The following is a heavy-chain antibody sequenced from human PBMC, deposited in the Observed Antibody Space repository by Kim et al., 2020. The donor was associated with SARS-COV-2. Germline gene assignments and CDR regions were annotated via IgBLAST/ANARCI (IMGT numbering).Heavy chain of an antibody. V-gene: IGHV4-39*07. CDR2: IYYSGST. CDR1: GGSISSSSYY. Sequence: SETLSLTCTVSGGSISSSSYYWGWIRQPPGKGLEWIGSIYYSGSTYYNPSLKSRVTISVDTSKNQFSLKLSSVTAADTAVYYCARRTDGKSLWAFDYWG. CDR3: ARRTDGKSLWAFDY. J-gene: IGHJ4*01. D-gene: IGHD3-16*01.